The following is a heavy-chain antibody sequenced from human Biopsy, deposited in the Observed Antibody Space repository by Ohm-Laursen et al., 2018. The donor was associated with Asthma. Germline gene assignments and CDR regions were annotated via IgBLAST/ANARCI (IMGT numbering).Heavy chain of an antibody. D-gene: IGHD3-22*01. CDR3: ARSYDTDSYPVLVLDY. CDR2: IMTVFGTT. Sequence: VKISCKAPGGTFSNFAISWVRQAPGQGLEWLGGIMTVFGTTNYAQKFQGRVTITADESTSTAYMEVTSLRSEDTAVYYCARSYDTDSYPVLVLDYWGQGTLVTVSS. V-gene: IGHV1-69*13. CDR1: GGTFSNFA. J-gene: IGHJ4*02.